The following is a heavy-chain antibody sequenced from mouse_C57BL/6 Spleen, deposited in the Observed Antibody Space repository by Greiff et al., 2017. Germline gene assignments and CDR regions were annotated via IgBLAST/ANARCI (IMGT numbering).Heavy chain of an antibody. CDR1: GYTFTSYW. J-gene: IGHJ2*01. CDR3: ARYLGYFDY. V-gene: IGHV1-69*01. CDR2: IDPSDSYT. Sequence: QVQLQQPGAELVMPGASVKLSCKASGYTFTSYWMHWVKQRPGQGLEWIGEIDPSDSYTNYNQKFKGKSTLTVDKSSSTAYMQLSSLPSEDSAVYYCARYLGYFDYWGQGTTLTVSS. D-gene: IGHD4-1*01.